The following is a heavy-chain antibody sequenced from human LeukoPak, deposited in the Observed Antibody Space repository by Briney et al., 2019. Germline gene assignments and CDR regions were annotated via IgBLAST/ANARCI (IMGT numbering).Heavy chain of an antibody. J-gene: IGHJ4*02. CDR1: GFTFSTYA. V-gene: IGHV3-30-3*01. CDR3: TRGDGLTDFDY. CDR2: ISYDENNK. D-gene: IGHD3-9*01. Sequence: GGSLRLSCAASGFTFSTYAMHWVRQTPAKGLEWVAVISYDENNKYYADSVKGRFTISRDNSKNTLFLQMNSLRTEDTAVYYCTRGDGLTDFDYWGQGTLVTVSS.